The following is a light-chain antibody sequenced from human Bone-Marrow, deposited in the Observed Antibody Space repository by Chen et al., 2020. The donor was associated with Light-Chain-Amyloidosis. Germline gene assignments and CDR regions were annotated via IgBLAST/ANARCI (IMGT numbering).Light chain of an antibody. CDR3: HQYGEPPGT. CDR2: ATS. CDR1: EHIGKYY. Sequence: VLTQSPGTLSLSPGERATLSCRASEHIGKYYLTGFQQKPGQAPSLLIYATSNRATGIPDRFIGSGSGADFTLTITRLEPEDFAVYYCHQYGEPPGTFGPGTKVEIQ. J-gene: IGKJ1*01. V-gene: IGKV3-20*01.